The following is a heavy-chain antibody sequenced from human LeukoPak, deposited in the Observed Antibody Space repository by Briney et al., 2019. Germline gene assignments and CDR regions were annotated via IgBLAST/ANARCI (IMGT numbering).Heavy chain of an antibody. D-gene: IGHD6-13*01. CDR1: GGSISSYY. V-gene: IGHV4-59*08. J-gene: IGHJ5*02. CDR2: IYYSGST. CDR3: ARQQTKYSSSWTFLYNWFDP. Sequence: PSETLSLTCTVSGGSISSYYWSWVRQPPGKGLEWIGDIYYSGSTNYNPSLKSRVTISVDTSKNQFSLKLSSVTAADTAVYYCARQQTKYSSSWTFLYNWFDPWGQGTLGTVSS.